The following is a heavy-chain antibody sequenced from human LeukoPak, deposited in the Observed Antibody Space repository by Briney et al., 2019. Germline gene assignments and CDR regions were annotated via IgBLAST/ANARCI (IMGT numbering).Heavy chain of an antibody. J-gene: IGHJ4*02. Sequence: SGGSLRLSCEASGFTFSSNWMHWVRQVPGKGLVWVSLINPSGSFTTYADSVKGRFTISRDNAKNRLYMQMNSLRVEDTAVYYCARDMIRGVVNNWGQGTLVTVSS. V-gene: IGHV3-74*01. CDR2: INPSGSFT. D-gene: IGHD3-10*01. CDR1: GFTFSSNW. CDR3: ARDMIRGVVNN.